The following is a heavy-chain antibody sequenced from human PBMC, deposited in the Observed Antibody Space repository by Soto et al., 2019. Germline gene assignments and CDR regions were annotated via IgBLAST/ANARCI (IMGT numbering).Heavy chain of an antibody. D-gene: IGHD6-13*01. CDR2: ISYDGSNK. J-gene: IGHJ4*02. CDR1: GFTFSSYA. V-gene: IGHV3-30-3*01. Sequence: QVQLVESGGGVVQPGRSLRLSCAASGFTFSSYAMHWVRQAPGKGLEWVAVISYDGSNKYYADSVKGRFTISRDNSKNTLYLQMNSLRAEDTAVYYCARDPRGVYVYWGQGTLATVSS. CDR3: ARDPRGVYVY.